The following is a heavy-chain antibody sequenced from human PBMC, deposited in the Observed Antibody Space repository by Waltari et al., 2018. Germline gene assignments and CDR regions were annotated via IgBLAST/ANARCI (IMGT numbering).Heavy chain of an antibody. CDR3: ARDTIAVGYFDL. Sequence: QVQLQESGPGLVKPSETLSLTCTVSGGSITTYYWTWIRQPPGRGLEWIGYMFYNGSPNYNPPLKSRVTISIDTSKNQVSLNLSSVTAADTAIYYCARDTIAVGYFDLWGQGTLVTVSS. J-gene: IGHJ4*02. CDR1: GGSITTYY. V-gene: IGHV4-59*01. CDR2: MFYNGSP. D-gene: IGHD6-19*01.